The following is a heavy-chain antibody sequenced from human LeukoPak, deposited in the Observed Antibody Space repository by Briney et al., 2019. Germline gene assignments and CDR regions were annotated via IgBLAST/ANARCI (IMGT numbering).Heavy chain of an antibody. CDR1: GFTFSSYS. CDR2: ISSSLSA. D-gene: IGHD3-16*01. J-gene: IGHJ4*02. CDR3: ARDGGRFFDY. Sequence: PGGSLRLSCVASGFTFSSYSMNWVRQAPGKGLEWLSYISSSLSAADSVKGRFTISRDNAQRTLYLQMNSLRAEDTAVYYCARDGGRFFDYWGQGTLVTVSS. V-gene: IGHV3-48*01.